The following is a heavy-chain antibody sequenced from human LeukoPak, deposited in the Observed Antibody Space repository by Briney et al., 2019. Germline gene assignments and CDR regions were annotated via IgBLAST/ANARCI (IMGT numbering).Heavy chain of an antibody. D-gene: IGHD3-16*01. CDR2: MYTGGTT. Sequence: GGSLRLSCAASGFTVSGTHMSWVRQAPGRGLEWVSAMYTGGTTYYADSVKGRFTISRDNSRNTLFLHMSSLRADDTAVYYCAKDEATSGGGLASWGQGTWSRSPQ. CDR1: GFTVSGTH. V-gene: IGHV3-53*01. J-gene: IGHJ4*02. CDR3: AKDEATSGGGLAS.